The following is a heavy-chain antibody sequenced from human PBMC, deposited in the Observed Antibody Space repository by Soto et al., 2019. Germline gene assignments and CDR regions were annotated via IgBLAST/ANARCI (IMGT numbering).Heavy chain of an antibody. D-gene: IGHD2-2*01. J-gene: IGHJ4*02. V-gene: IGHV3-23*01. CDR1: GFTFSSYA. CDR2: ISGSGGST. Sequence: GESLKISCAASGFTFSSYAMSWVRQAPGKGLEWVSAISGSGGSTYYADSVKGRFTISRDNSKNTLYLQMNSLRAEDTAVYYCAKGVVVPAVPPFFWGQGTLVTVSS. CDR3: AKGVVVPAVPPFF.